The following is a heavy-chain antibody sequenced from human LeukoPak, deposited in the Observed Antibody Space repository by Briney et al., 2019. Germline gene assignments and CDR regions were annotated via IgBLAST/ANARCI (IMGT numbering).Heavy chain of an antibody. CDR3: AKTMVRGVTDVNP. Sequence: GGSLRLSCAASGFTFSSYEMNWVRQAPGKGLEWVSSISSSSSYIYYADSVKGRFTISRDNAKNSLYLQMNSLRAEDTAVYYCAKTMVRGVTDVNPWGQGTLVTVSS. V-gene: IGHV3-21*01. CDR1: GFTFSSYE. J-gene: IGHJ5*02. CDR2: ISSSSSYI. D-gene: IGHD3-10*01.